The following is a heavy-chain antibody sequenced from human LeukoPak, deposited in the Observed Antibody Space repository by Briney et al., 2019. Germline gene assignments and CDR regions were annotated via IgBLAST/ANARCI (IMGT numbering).Heavy chain of an antibody. CDR2: FFYSGST. CDR1: GGSLDPYY. V-gene: IGHV4-59*01. CDR3: ARDRDEGFDL. Sequence: PSETLSLTCSVSGGSLDPYYWSWIRQPPGNGLEWIGYFFYSGSTNYNPSFNSRVIISIDTAKNQISLSLSSVTAADTAVYYCARDRDEGFDLWGRGTLVTVSS. J-gene: IGHJ2*01.